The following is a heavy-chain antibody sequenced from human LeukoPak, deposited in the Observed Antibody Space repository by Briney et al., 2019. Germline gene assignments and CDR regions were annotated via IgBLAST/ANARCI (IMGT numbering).Heavy chain of an antibody. CDR3: ARVRRDLRGPDFDY. V-gene: IGHV1-8*02. CDR2: MNPNSGNT. J-gene: IGHJ4*02. D-gene: IGHD5-24*01. Sequence: GASVKVSCKASGYTFTGYYMHWVRQATGQGLEWMGWMNPNSGNTGYAQKFQGRVTMTRNTSISTAYMELSSLRSEDTAVYYCARVRRDLRGPDFDYWGQGTLVTVSS. CDR1: GYTFTGYY.